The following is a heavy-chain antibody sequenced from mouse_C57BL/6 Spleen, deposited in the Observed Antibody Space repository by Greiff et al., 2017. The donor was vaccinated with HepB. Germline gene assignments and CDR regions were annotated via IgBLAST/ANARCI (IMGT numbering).Heavy chain of an antibody. J-gene: IGHJ2*01. CDR1: GYTFTSYW. Sequence: QVQLQQPGAELVMPGASVKLSCKASGYTFTSYWMHWVKQRPGQGLEWIGEIDPSDSYNNYNQKFKGKSTLTVDRSSSTAYMQLSSLTSEDSAVYYCARHYYGSSLDYWGQGTTLTVSS. D-gene: IGHD1-1*01. CDR2: IDPSDSYN. CDR3: ARHYYGSSLDY. V-gene: IGHV1-69*01.